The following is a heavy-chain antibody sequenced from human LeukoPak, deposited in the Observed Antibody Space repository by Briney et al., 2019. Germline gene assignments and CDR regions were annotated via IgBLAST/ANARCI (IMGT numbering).Heavy chain of an antibody. CDR1: GFTFSSYA. J-gene: IGHJ4*02. V-gene: IGHV3-23*01. CDR2: ISGSGGST. D-gene: IGHD6-13*01. Sequence: QPGGSLRLSCAASGFTFSSYAMSWVRQAPGKGLEWVSAISGSGGSTYYADSVKGRFTISRDNSKNTLYLQMNSLRAEDTAVYYCARDVGIAAAEIWQFDYWGQGTLVTVSS. CDR3: ARDVGIAAAEIWQFDY.